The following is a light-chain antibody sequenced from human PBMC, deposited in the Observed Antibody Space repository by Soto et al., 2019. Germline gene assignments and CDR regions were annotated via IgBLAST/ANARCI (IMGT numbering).Light chain of an antibody. J-gene: IGLJ1*01. CDR3: SSYTSSSIPYV. CDR2: DVS. V-gene: IGLV2-14*01. Sequence: ALTQPASVSGSPGQSITISYTGTSSDVGGYNYVSWYQQHPGKAPKLMIYDVSNRPSGVSNRFSDSKSGNTASLTISGLQAEDEADYYCSSYTSSSIPYVFGTGTKVTVL. CDR1: SSDVGGYNY.